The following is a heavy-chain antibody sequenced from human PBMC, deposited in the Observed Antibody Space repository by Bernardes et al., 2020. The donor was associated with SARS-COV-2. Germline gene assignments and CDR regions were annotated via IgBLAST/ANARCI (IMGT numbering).Heavy chain of an antibody. CDR3: ARDASIAAAGIFRNYYYYGMDV. CDR1: GYTFTSYG. Sequence: ASVKVSCKASGYTFTSYGISWVRQAPGQGLEWMGWISAYNGNTNYAQKLQGRVTMTTDTSTSTAYMELRSLRSDDTAVYYCARDASIAAAGIFRNYYYYGMDVWGQGTTVTVSS. CDR2: ISAYNGNT. J-gene: IGHJ6*02. V-gene: IGHV1-18*01. D-gene: IGHD6-13*01.